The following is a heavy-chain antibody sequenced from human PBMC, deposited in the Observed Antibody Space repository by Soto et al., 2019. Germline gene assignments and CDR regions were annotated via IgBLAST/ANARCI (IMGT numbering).Heavy chain of an antibody. D-gene: IGHD3-3*01. V-gene: IGHV3-23*01. CDR1: GFTFSSYA. J-gene: IGHJ6*02. CDR2: ISGSGGST. Sequence: GGSLRLSCAASGFTFSSYAMSWVRQAPGKGLEWVSAISGSGGSTYYADSVKGRFTISRDNSKNTLYLQMNSLRAEDTAVYYCARDPFFGVVIIPIYYYYGMDVWGQGTTVTVSS. CDR3: ARDPFFGVVIIPIYYYYGMDV.